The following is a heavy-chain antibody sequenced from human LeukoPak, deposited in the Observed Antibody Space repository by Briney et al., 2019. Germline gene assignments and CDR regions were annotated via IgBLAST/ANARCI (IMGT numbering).Heavy chain of an antibody. CDR3: AKGINCSSTSCGFWGSYYYMDV. Sequence: GGSLRLSCAASGFTFSSYAMHWVRQAPGKGLEWVAVISYDGSNKYYADSVKGRFTISRDNSKNTLYLQMNSLRAEDTAVYYCAKGINCSSTSCGFWGSYYYMDVWGKGTTVTVSS. D-gene: IGHD2-2*01. CDR1: GFTFSSYA. J-gene: IGHJ6*03. CDR2: ISYDGSNK. V-gene: IGHV3-30-3*01.